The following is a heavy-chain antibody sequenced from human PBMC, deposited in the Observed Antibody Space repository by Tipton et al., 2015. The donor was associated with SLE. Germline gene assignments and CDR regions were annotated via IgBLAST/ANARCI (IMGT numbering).Heavy chain of an antibody. J-gene: IGHJ6*04. V-gene: IGHV4-39*07. CDR2: IYYSGST. CDR1: GGSISSSSYY. CDR3: ASVLGDV. Sequence: TLSLTCTVSGGSISSSSYYRGWIRQPPGKGLEWIGSIYYSGSTYYNPSLKSRVTISVDTSKNQFSLKLSSVTAADTAVYYCASVLGDVWGKGTTVTVSS.